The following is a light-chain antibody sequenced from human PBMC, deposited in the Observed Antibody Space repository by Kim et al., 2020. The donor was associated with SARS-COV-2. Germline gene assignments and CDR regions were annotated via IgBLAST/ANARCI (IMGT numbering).Light chain of an antibody. Sequence: GQRDTISCSGSRYNIGSNSVNWYQQVPGTAPKLLIYGNSQRPSGVSDRFSGSKSGTSASLAISGLQSEDEADYYCAAWDDSLNGYVFAAGTKVTVL. CDR2: GNS. J-gene: IGLJ1*01. CDR1: RYNIGSNS. V-gene: IGLV1-44*01. CDR3: AAWDDSLNGYV.